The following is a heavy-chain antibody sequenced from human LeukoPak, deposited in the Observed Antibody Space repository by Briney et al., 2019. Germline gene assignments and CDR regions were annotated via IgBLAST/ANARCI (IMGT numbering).Heavy chain of an antibody. D-gene: IGHD5-12*01. CDR2: ISTSGST. CDR3: ARDPGYGGFETRGWFDP. CDR1: GASISSYY. Sequence: SETLSLTCTVSGASISSYYCTWIRQPAGKGLEWIGRISTSGSTDYNPSLKRRVTLSVDTSKNQFSLKLRSETAADTAVYYCARDPGYGGFETRGWFDPWGQGTLVTVSS. J-gene: IGHJ5*02. V-gene: IGHV4-4*07.